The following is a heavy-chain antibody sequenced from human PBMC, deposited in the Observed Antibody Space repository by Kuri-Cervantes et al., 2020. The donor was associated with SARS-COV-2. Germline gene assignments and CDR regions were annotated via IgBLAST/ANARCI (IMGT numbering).Heavy chain of an antibody. CDR2: VDPEDGET. Sequence: ASAKVSCKASGDTFTELSMHWVRQAPGKGLEWLGGVDPEDGETIYAQKFQGRVTMTEDTSTDTAHMELSSLRSEDTAVYYCATGVPIRLFGEEPKNDAFDIWGQGTTVTVSS. J-gene: IGHJ3*02. V-gene: IGHV1-24*01. D-gene: IGHD3-10*01. CDR3: ATGVPIRLFGEEPKNDAFDI. CDR1: GDTFTELS.